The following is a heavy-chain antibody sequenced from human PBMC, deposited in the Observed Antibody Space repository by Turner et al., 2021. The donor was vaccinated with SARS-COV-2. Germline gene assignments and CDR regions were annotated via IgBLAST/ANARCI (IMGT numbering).Heavy chain of an antibody. CDR3: AGWDYFDSSGYYPSYFDY. J-gene: IGHJ4*02. Sequence: SVKGRFTIPRDNAKNSLYLQMNGLRAEDTAVYYCAGWDYFDSSGYYPSYFDYWGQGTLVTVSS. D-gene: IGHD3-22*01. V-gene: IGHV3-21*01.